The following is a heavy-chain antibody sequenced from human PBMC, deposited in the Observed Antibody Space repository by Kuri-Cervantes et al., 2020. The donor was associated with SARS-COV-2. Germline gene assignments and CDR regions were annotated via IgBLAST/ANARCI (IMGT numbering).Heavy chain of an antibody. J-gene: IGHJ1*01. CDR3: ARRGGITMVRGVMKH. CDR2: INTNTGNP. D-gene: IGHD3-10*01. V-gene: IGHV7-4-1*02. CDR1: GYTFTSYG. Sequence: ASVKVSCKASGYTFTSYGMNWVRQAPGQGLEWMGWINTNTGNPTYAQGFTGRFVFSLDTSVSTAYLQISSLKAEDTAVYYCARRGGITMVRGVMKHWGQGTLVTVSS.